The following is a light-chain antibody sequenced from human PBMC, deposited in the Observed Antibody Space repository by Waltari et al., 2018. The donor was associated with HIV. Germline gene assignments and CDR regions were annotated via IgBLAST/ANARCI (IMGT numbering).Light chain of an antibody. J-gene: IGLJ1*01. CDR3: QAWDNSALWV. Sequence: SYEVTQSPSVSVSPGQTATITCSGDELGDKYVCWYQQKPGQSPVLVIYQHTNRPPGIPERFSGSNSGNTATLTISGTQAMDEADYYCQAWDNSALWVFGSGTKVTVL. V-gene: IGLV3-1*01. CDR2: QHT. CDR1: ELGDKY.